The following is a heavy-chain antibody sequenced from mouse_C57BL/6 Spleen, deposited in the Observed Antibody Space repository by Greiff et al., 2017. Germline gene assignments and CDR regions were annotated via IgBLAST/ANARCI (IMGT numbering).Heavy chain of an antibody. CDR2: ISYSGST. CDR3: ARGGTAQATGLFAY. J-gene: IGHJ3*01. V-gene: IGHV3-1*01. D-gene: IGHD3-2*02. CDR1: GYSITSGYD. Sequence: EVKLQESGPGMVKPSQSLSLTCTVTGYSITSGYDWHWIRHFPGNKLEWMGYISYSGSTNYNPSLKSRISITHDTSKNHFFLKLNSVTTEDTATYYGARGGTAQATGLFAYWGQGTLVTVSA.